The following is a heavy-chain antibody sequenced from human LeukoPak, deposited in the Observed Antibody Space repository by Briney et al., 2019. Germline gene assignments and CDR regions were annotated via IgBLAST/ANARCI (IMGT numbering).Heavy chain of an antibody. J-gene: IGHJ4*02. CDR2: IITIFGTA. V-gene: IGHV1-69*06. CDR1: GGTFSSYA. Sequence: SVKVSCKASGGTFSSYAISWVRQAPGQGLEWMGGIITIFGTANYAQKFQGRVTITADKSTSTAYMELSSLRSEDTAVYYCARGTIAVAGYFGYWGQGTLVTVSS. D-gene: IGHD6-19*01. CDR3: ARGTIAVAGYFGY.